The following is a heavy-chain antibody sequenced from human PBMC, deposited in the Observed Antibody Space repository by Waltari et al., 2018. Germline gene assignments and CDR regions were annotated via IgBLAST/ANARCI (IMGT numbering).Heavy chain of an antibody. Sequence: EVRLVESGGGLVQPGGSLRLSCAASGFTFSSSWMSWVRQAPGKGLEWVASIKEDGSERYYVDSAKGRSTISRDNAKTSLFLQMNSLRVEDTAVYYCERGPYWGQGTTVTVSS. D-gene: IGHD2-21*01. V-gene: IGHV3-7*04. CDR3: ERGPY. CDR2: IKEDGSER. J-gene: IGHJ6*02. CDR1: GFTFSSSW.